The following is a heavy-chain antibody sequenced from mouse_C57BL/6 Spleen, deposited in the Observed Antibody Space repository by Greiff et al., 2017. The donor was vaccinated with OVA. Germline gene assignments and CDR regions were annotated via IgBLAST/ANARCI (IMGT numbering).Heavy chain of an antibody. CDR2: INPSNGGT. CDR3: ARSSSGYVDYAMDY. Sequence: QVQLKQPGTELVKPGASVKLSCKASGYTFTSYWLHWVKQRPGQGLEWIGNINPSNGGTNYNEKFKSKATLTVDKSSSTAYMQLSSLTSEDSAVYYCARSSSGYVDYAMDYWGQGTSVTVSS. J-gene: IGHJ4*01. CDR1: GYTFTSYW. D-gene: IGHD3-2*02. V-gene: IGHV1-53*01.